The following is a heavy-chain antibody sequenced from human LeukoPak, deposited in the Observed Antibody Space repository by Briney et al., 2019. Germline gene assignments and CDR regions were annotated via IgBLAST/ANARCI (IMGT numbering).Heavy chain of an antibody. Sequence: PSETPSLTCTVSGGSISSYYWSWIRQPAGKGLEWIGRIYTSGSTNYNPSLKSRVTMSVDTSKNQFSLKLSSVTAADTAVYYCVISSGYYTYDYWGQGTLVTVSS. CDR1: GGSISSYY. CDR3: VISSGYYTYDY. V-gene: IGHV4-4*07. D-gene: IGHD3-22*01. J-gene: IGHJ4*02. CDR2: IYTSGST.